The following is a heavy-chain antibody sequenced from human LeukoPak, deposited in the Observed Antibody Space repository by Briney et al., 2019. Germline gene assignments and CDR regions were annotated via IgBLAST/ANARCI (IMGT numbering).Heavy chain of an antibody. Sequence: SVKVSCKVSGYTLTELSMHWVRQAPGQGLEWMGRITPIINSAKYAQKFRDRLTITADTSTGTAYMELSSLTPEDTALYYCTRVNLRGSQYNWFDPWAREPWSSSPQ. V-gene: IGHV1-69*08. J-gene: IGHJ5*02. CDR2: ITPIINSA. CDR1: GYTLTELS. CDR3: TRVNLRGSQYNWFDP. D-gene: IGHD1-26*01.